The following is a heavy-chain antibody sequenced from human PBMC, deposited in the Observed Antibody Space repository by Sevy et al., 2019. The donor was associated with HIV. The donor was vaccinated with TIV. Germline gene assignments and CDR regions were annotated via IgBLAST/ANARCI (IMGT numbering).Heavy chain of an antibody. V-gene: IGHV3-49*03. CDR3: TRDTGYSYGYYLFDY. CDR1: GFTFGDYP. Sequence: GGSLRLSCRTSGFTFGDYPLSWFRQSPGKRLEWVGFIRSKAFGWTTEFAASVRGRFTISRDDSKSTAYLQMNSLKIEDTAVYYCTRDTGYSYGYYLFDYWGHGTLVTVSS. D-gene: IGHD5-18*01. J-gene: IGHJ4*01. CDR2: IRSKAFGWTT.